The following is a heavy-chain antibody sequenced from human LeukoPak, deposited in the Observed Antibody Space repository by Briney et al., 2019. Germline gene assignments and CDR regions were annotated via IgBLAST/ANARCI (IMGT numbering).Heavy chain of an antibody. CDR3: AKASGTPLDAFDI. D-gene: IGHD1-1*01. Sequence: PGGSLRLSCAASGFTFSSYWMSWVRQAPGKGLEWVGNIRQDGSDKYYVDSVRGRFTISRDNAKNSLYLHMNSLRVEDTAVYYCAKASGTPLDAFDIWGQGTMVTVSS. CDR1: GFTFSSYW. CDR2: IRQDGSDK. V-gene: IGHV3-7*01. J-gene: IGHJ3*02.